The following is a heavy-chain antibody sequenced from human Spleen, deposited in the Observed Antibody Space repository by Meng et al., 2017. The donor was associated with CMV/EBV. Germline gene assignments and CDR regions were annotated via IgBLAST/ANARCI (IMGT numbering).Heavy chain of an antibody. CDR3: AKVGPGWRSSTLVFDP. Sequence: SETLSLTCTVSRGTISRGRDHWSWIRQNPGKGLEWIGYISYSGTTYYNPSLKSRISISVDTSKTQFSLQLSSVTAADTAVYYCAKVGPGWRSSTLVFDPWGQGILVTVSS. V-gene: IGHV4-31*03. D-gene: IGHD2-2*01. J-gene: IGHJ5*02. CDR2: ISYSGTT. CDR1: RGTISRGRDH.